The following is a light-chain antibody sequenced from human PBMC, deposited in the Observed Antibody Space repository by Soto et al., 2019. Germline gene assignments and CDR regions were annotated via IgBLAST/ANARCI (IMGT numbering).Light chain of an antibody. CDR3: QQSYSTPPT. V-gene: IGKV1-39*01. J-gene: IGKJ5*01. CDR2: SAS. CDR1: QSISSY. Sequence: DIQMTQSPSSLSASVGDRVTITCRASQSISSYLNWYQQKPGKAPKLLIYSASNLQSEVPSRFSGSGSGTDFTLTISSLQPEDFATYYCQQSYSTPPTFGQGTRLEI.